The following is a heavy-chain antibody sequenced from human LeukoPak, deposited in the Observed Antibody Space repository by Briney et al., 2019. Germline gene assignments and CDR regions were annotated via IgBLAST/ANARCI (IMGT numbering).Heavy chain of an antibody. CDR1: GYTFTSYY. V-gene: IGHV1-46*01. CDR3: AKSSVGGYYGSGSYFLDY. Sequence: ASVKVSCKASGYTFTSYYMHWVRQAPGQGLEWMGIINPSGGSTSYAQKFQGRVTMTRDTSTSTVYMELSSLRSEDTAVYYCAKSSVGGYYGSGSYFLDYWGQGTLVTVSS. J-gene: IGHJ4*02. D-gene: IGHD3-10*01. CDR2: INPSGGST.